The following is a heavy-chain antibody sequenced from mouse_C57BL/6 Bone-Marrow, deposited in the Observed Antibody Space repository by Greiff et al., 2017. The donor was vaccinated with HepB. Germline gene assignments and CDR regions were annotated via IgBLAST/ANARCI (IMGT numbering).Heavy chain of an antibody. CDR2: ISDGGSYT. Sequence: EVKLVESGGGLVKPGGSLKLSCAASGFTFSSYAMSWVRQAPEKRLEWVATISDGGSYTYYPDNVKGRFTISRDNAKNNLYLQMSNLKSEDTAMYYCARDEEIYYYDYWGQGTTLTVSS. D-gene: IGHD1-1*01. CDR1: GFTFSSYA. J-gene: IGHJ2*01. V-gene: IGHV5-4*01. CDR3: ARDEEIYYYDY.